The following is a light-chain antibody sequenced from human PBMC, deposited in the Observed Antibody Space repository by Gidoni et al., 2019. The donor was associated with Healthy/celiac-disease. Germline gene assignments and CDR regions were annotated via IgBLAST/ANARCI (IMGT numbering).Light chain of an antibody. Sequence: DIQMTQSPSTLSASVGDRVTITCRASQSISSWLAWYQQKPGKAPKLLIYKASSLESGVPSRFSGSGSGTEFTLTISSLQPDDFATYYCQQYNSSPCLFGQXTKLE. V-gene: IGKV1-5*03. CDR2: KAS. CDR1: QSISSW. J-gene: IGKJ2*01. CDR3: QQYNSSPCL.